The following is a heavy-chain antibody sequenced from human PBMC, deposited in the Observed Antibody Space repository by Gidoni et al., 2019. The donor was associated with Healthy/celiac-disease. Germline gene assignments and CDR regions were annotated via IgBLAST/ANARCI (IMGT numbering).Heavy chain of an antibody. D-gene: IGHD3-3*01. J-gene: IGHJ6*02. CDR3: ARGQVVYYDFWSDMDV. CDR1: GYTFPSYD. CDR2: MNPNSGNT. V-gene: IGHV1-8*01. Sequence: QVQLVQSGAEVKKPGASVKVSCKASGYTFPSYDINWVRQATGQGLEWMGWMNPNSGNTGYAQKFQGRVTMTRNTSISTAYMELSSLRSEDTAVYYCARGQVVYYDFWSDMDVWGQGTTVTVSS.